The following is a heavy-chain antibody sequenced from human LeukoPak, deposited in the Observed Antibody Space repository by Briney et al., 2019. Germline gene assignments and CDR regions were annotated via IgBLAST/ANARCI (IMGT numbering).Heavy chain of an antibody. CDR2: IYYSGST. CDR3: ARASAAAYYYDSSADAFDI. V-gene: IGHV4-59*01. D-gene: IGHD3-22*01. J-gene: IGHJ3*02. CDR1: GGSISSYY. Sequence: AETLSLTCTVSGGSISSYYWSWIRQPPGKGLEWIGYIYYSGSTNYNPSLKSRVTISVDTSKNQFSLKLSSVTAADTAVYYCARASAAAYYYDSSADAFDIWGQGTMVTVSS.